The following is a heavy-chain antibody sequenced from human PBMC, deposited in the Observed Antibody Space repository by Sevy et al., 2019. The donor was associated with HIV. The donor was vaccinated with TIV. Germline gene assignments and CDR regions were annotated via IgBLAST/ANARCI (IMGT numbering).Heavy chain of an antibody. CDR2: IRSEGKNYAT. V-gene: IGHV3-73*01. J-gene: IGHJ4*02. CDR3: TKHSHADY. Sequence: GGSLRLSCAASGLNFSAAAMHWVRQASGKGLEWVGRIRSEGKNYATAYAVSVTGRFTIYRDDSKKMVFLQMSSLKTEDTAVYYCTKHSHADYWGRGTLVTVSS. CDR1: GLNFSAAA.